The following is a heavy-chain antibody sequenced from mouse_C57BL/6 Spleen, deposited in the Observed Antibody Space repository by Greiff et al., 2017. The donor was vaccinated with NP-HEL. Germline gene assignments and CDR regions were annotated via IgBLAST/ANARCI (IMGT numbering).Heavy chain of an antibody. V-gene: IGHV1-80*01. J-gene: IGHJ2*01. CDR1: GYAFSSYW. CDR3: ARSPDWDPFDY. CDR2: IYPGDGDT. D-gene: IGHD4-1*01. Sequence: VQLQQSGAELVKPGASVKISCKASGYAFSSYWMNWVKQRPGKGLEWIGQIYPGDGDTNYNGKFKGKATLTADKSSSTAYMQLSSLTSEDSAVYFCARSPDWDPFDYWGQGTTLTVSS.